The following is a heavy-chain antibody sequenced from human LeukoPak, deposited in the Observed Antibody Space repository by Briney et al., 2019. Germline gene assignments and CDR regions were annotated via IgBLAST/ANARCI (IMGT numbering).Heavy chain of an antibody. CDR2: ISTSSTTI. CDR1: GFTFSSYS. Sequence: PGGSLRLSCAASGFTFSSYSMNWVRQAPGKGLEWLSYISTSSTTIYYADSVKGRFTISRDNAKNSLYLQMTSLRAEDTAVFYCAKGTTDYDASDPLDFWGQGTLVTVSS. D-gene: IGHD3-16*01. V-gene: IGHV3-48*01. CDR3: AKGTTDYDASDPLDF. J-gene: IGHJ4*02.